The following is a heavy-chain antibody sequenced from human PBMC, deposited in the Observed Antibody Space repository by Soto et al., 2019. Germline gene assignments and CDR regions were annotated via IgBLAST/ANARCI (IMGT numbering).Heavy chain of an antibody. CDR1: GYTFTSYA. V-gene: IGHV1-3*01. Sequence: ASVKVSCKASGYTFTSYAMHWVRQAPGQRLEWMGWINAGNGNTKYSQKFQGRVTITRDTSASTAYMELSSLRSEDTAVYYCAREERRYYDSSGYYPLTVWGQGTLVTVSS. J-gene: IGHJ4*02. CDR2: INAGNGNT. CDR3: AREERRYYDSSGYYPLTV. D-gene: IGHD3-22*01.